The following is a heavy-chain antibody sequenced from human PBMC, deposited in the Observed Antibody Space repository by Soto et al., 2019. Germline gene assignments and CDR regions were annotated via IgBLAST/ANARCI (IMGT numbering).Heavy chain of an antibody. CDR1: GGTFSSYA. Sequence: QVQLVQSGAEVKKPGSSVKFSCKASGGTFSSYAISWVRQAPGQGLEWMGGIIPIFGTANYAQKFQGRVTITADESTSTAYMALSSLRSEDTAVYYCERGGVSWPSSTTFDYCGQGTLVTVSS. J-gene: IGHJ4*02. CDR3: ERGGVSWPSSTTFDY. D-gene: IGHD2-2*01. V-gene: IGHV1-69*01. CDR2: IIPIFGTA.